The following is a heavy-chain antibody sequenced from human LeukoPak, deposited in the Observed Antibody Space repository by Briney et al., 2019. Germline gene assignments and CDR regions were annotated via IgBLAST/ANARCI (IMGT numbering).Heavy chain of an antibody. D-gene: IGHD3-3*01. Sequence: GGSLRLSCAASGFTVSSYWMHWVRQAPGKGLVWVSRINTEGSSTNYADSVKGRFTISRDNAKNTLYLQMNSLRAEDTAVYYCAREDVVRFLEWIPPPHDAFEIWGQGTMVTVSS. CDR2: INTEGSST. CDR3: AREDVVRFLEWIPPPHDAFEI. CDR1: GFTVSSYW. J-gene: IGHJ3*02. V-gene: IGHV3-74*01.